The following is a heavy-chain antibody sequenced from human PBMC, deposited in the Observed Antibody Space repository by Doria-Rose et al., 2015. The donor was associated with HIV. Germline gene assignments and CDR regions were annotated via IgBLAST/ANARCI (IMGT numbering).Heavy chain of an antibody. J-gene: IGHJ4*02. CDR3: ARIKSSRWYHKYYFDF. CDR2: IFSDDER. V-gene: IGHV2-26*01. D-gene: IGHD6-13*01. CDR1: GVSLSSPGMG. Sequence: QESGPVLVKPTETLTLTCTVSGVSLSSPGMGVSWIRQPPGKALEWLANIFSDDERSYKPSLKSRLTISRVTSKSQVVLTMTDMDPVDTATYYCARIKSSRWYHKYYFDFWGQGTLVIVSA.